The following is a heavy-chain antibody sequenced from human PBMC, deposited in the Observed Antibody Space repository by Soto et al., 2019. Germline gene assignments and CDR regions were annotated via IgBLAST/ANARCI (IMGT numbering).Heavy chain of an antibody. V-gene: IGHV1-2*02. CDR1: GYSFTAYY. CDR2: INPNSGGT. J-gene: IGHJ4*02. D-gene: IGHD2-15*01. Sequence: QVQLVQSGAEVKEPGASLKVSCKASGYSFTAYYLHWVRQAHGQGPEWMGWINPNSGGTNYAQKFQGRVTMTRDTSTSTVHMELSSLTSDDTAVYYCARKKSGDSVLLKYWGQGTPVTVSS. CDR3: ARKKSGDSVLLKY.